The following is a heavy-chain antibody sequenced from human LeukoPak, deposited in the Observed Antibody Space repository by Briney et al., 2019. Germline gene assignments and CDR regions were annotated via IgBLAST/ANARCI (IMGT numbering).Heavy chain of an antibody. CDR1: GFTFSAYG. D-gene: IGHD3-22*01. CDR2: IRYDGSNK. Sequence: GGSLRLSCAVSGFTFSAYGMHWVRQAPGKGLEWVAFIRYDGSNKYYADSVKGRFTISRDNSKNTLYLQMNSLRAEDTAVYYCASGFGSYYDSSGYWVGFDYWGQGTLVTVSS. V-gene: IGHV3-30*02. J-gene: IGHJ4*02. CDR3: ASGFGSYYDSSGYWVGFDY.